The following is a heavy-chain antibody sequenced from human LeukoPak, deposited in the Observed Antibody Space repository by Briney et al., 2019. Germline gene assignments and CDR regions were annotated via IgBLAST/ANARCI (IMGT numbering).Heavy chain of an antibody. CDR3: AKDRTRQAY. V-gene: IGHV3-7*03. J-gene: IGHJ4*02. Sequence: GGSLRLSCAASGFTFSNYWMSWVRQTPGKGLEWVANIKEDGSDKYYVDSLKGRFTISRDNAKNSLYLQMNSMRAEDTAVYYCAKDRTRQAYWGQGTLVTVSS. CDR1: GFTFSNYW. D-gene: IGHD3-3*01. CDR2: IKEDGSDK.